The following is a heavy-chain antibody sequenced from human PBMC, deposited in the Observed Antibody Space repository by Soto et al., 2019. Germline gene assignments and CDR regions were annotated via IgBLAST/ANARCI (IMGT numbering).Heavy chain of an antibody. D-gene: IGHD6-19*01. J-gene: IGHJ4*02. CDR2: IKSKADGGTT. Sequence: GGSLRLSCAASGFTFSNAWMSWVRQAPGKGLEWVGRIKSKADGGTTDYAAPVKGRFTISRDDSKNTLYLQMNSLKTEDTAVYYCTTGVSSGWYPPFDYWGQGTLVTVSS. CDR3: TTGVSSGWYPPFDY. V-gene: IGHV3-15*01. CDR1: GFTFSNAW.